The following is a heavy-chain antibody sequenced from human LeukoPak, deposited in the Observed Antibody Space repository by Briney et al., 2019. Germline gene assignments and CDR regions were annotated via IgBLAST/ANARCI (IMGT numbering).Heavy chain of an antibody. CDR2: IYYSGST. D-gene: IGHD2-21*01. CDR3: ARGRRVVVLYYYGMDV. J-gene: IGHJ6*02. CDR1: GGSISSSSYY. Sequence: PSETLSLTCTVSGGSISSSSYYWGWIRQPPGKGLEWIGSIYYSGSTYYNPSLKSRVTISVDTSKNQFSLKLSSVTAADTAVYYCARGRRVVVLYYYGMDVWGQGTTVTVSS. V-gene: IGHV4-39*07.